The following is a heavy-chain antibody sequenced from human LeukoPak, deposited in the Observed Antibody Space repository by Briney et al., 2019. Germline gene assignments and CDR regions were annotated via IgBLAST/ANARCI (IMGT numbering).Heavy chain of an antibody. D-gene: IGHD2-2*01. Sequence: GASVKISCKASGYTFTEYYMHWVRQAPGQGLEWVGWINPNSGGTIFAQKFQGRVTMTRDTSINTAYLELTRLRSDDTAVYYCARVVVPGALDNWGQGTLVTVSS. CDR3: ARVVVPGALDN. J-gene: IGHJ4*02. CDR1: GYTFTEYY. CDR2: INPNSGGT. V-gene: IGHV1-2*02.